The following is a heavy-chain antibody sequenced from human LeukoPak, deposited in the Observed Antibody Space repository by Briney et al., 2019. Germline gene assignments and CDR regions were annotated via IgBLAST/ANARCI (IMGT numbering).Heavy chain of an antibody. V-gene: IGHV1-2*02. Sequence: ASVKVSCKASGYTFTGYYMHWVRQAPGQGLEWMGWINPNSGGTNYAQKFQGRVTMTRDTSISTAYMELSRLRSDDTAVYYCARAYCAGDCFSRPVFDYWGQGTLVTVSS. CDR3: ARAYCAGDCFSRPVFDY. J-gene: IGHJ4*02. D-gene: IGHD2-21*02. CDR1: GYTFTGYY. CDR2: INPNSGGT.